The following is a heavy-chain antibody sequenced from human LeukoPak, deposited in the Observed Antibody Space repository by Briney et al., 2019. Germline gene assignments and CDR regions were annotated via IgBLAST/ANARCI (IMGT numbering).Heavy chain of an antibody. V-gene: IGHV3-11*06. CDR2: MRRGSDVK. J-gene: IGHJ3*02. CDR1: GFTFSDYY. D-gene: IGHD4-23*01. Sequence: GGSLRLSCAGSGFTFSDYYMAWIRQAPGKGLQRISYMRRGSDVKTYADSVKGRFTISRDNAKNTLYLQMNSLRAEDTAVYYCARDKYGGNSNAFDIWGQGTLVTVSS. CDR3: ARDKYGGNSNAFDI.